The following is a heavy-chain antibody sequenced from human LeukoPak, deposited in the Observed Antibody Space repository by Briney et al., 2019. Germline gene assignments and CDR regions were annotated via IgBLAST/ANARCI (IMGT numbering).Heavy chain of an antibody. J-gene: IGHJ6*02. Sequence: GGSLRLSCAASGFTFNSFAVNWVRQAPGKGLEWVSGISGSADSTYYADSVKGRFTISRDNSKNTLYLQMNSLRTENTAVYYCAKAASSSWPSYYYGMDVWGQGTTVTVSS. D-gene: IGHD6-13*01. CDR2: ISGSADST. CDR1: GFTFNSFA. V-gene: IGHV3-23*01. CDR3: AKAASSSWPSYYYGMDV.